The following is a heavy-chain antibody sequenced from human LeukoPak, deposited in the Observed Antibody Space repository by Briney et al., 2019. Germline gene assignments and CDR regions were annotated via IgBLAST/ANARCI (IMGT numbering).Heavy chain of an antibody. V-gene: IGHV1-69*13. CDR3: ARGEYQLLYPYYYYYYMDV. Sequence: GAPVKVSCKASGGTFSSYAISWVRQAPGQGLEWMGGIIPIFGTANYAQKFQGRVTITADESTSTAYMELSSLRSEDTAVHYCARGEYQLLYPYYYYYYMDVWGKGTTVTVSS. D-gene: IGHD2-2*02. J-gene: IGHJ6*03. CDR1: GGTFSSYA. CDR2: IIPIFGTA.